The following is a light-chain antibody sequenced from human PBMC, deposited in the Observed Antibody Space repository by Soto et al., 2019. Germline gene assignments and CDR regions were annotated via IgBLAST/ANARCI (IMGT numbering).Light chain of an antibody. CDR3: SSYSSSSTPYV. CDR2: DVS. Sequence: QSALTQPASVSGSPEQSITISCTGTSSDVGGYNFVSWYQQHAGKVPKLIIFDVSNRPSGVSSRFSGSKSGNTASLTISGLQAEDEADYYCSSYSSSSTPYVFGTGTKLTVL. CDR1: SSDVGGYNF. V-gene: IGLV2-14*01. J-gene: IGLJ1*01.